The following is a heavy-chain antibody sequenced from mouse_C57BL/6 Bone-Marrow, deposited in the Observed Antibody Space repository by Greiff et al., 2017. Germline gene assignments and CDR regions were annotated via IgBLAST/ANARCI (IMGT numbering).Heavy chain of an antibody. Sequence: QVTLKVSGPGILQSSQTLSLTCSFSGFSLSTSGMGVSWIRQPSGKGLEWLAHIYWDDDKRYNPSLKSRLTISKDTSRNQVFLMITSVDTADTATYYSARKAYGSSSLNYFDDWGQGTTLTVSS. J-gene: IGHJ2*01. D-gene: IGHD1-1*01. V-gene: IGHV8-12*01. CDR3: ARKAYGSSSLNYFDD. CDR1: GFSLSTSGMG. CDR2: IYWDDDK.